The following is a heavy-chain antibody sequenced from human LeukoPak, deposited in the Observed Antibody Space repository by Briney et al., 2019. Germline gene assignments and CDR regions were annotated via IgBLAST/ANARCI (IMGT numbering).Heavy chain of an antibody. V-gene: IGHV4-59*11. D-gene: IGHD1-1*01. CDR3: ARSLELDRYYFDY. J-gene: IGHJ4*02. CDR1: GGSISSHY. CDR2: IYYSGST. Sequence: SETLSLTCTVSGGSISSHYWGWIRQPPGKGLEWIGYIYYSGSTNYNPSLKSRVTTSVDTSKNQFSLKLSSVTAADTAVYYCARSLELDRYYFDYWGQGTLVTVSS.